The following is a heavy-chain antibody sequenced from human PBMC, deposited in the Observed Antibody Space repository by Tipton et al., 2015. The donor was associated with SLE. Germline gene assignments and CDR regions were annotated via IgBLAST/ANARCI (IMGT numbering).Heavy chain of an antibody. D-gene: IGHD6-13*01. J-gene: IGHJ4*02. CDR3: ARLGIWYAY. CDR1: GGSFSGDH. V-gene: IGHV4-34*01. Sequence: TLSLTCAVYGGSFSGDHWSWIRQSPGKGLEWIGEINHGGTTNSDPPLKSRVTISVDTSKNQFSLKLSSVTAADTAVYYCARLGIWYAYWGQGTLVTVSS. CDR2: INHGGTT.